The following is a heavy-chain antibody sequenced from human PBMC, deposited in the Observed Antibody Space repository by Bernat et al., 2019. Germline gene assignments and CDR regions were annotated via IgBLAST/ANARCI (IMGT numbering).Heavy chain of an antibody. CDR1: GFTFSSYG. D-gene: IGHD6-6*01. CDR3: ARDWQQLVRYYYYGMDV. CDR2: IWYDGSNK. V-gene: IGHV3-33*01. J-gene: IGHJ6*02. Sequence: QVQLVESGGGVVQPGRSLRLSCAASGFTFSSYGMHWVRQAPGKGLEWVAVIWYDGSNKYYADSVKGRFTISRDNSKNTLYLQMNSLRVEDTAVYYCARDWQQLVRYYYYGMDVWGQGTTVTVSS.